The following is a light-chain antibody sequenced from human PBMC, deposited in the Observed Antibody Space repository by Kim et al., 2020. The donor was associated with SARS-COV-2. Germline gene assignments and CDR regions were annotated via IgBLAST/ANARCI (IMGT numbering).Light chain of an antibody. V-gene: IGLV3-19*01. CDR1: SRRKFY. CDR2: GKD. J-gene: IGLJ2*01. Sequence: LGQTVRITCQGDSRRKFYASWYQQKPGQAPILVIYGKDNRPSGIPDRFSASSSGNTASLTITGAQAEDEADYYCNSRDSSGDRLVFGGGTKVTVL. CDR3: NSRDSSGDRLV.